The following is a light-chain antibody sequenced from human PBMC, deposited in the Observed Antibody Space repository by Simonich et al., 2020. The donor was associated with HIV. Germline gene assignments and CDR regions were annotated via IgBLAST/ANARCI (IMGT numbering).Light chain of an antibody. J-gene: IGKJ3*01. Sequence: DIQMTQSPSSLSASVGDTITITCRARQSISLYLNWYQKKPGKSPKLLIDAAYSLQSGVPSRFSGRGSGTYFTLTISSRQPEDFATYSCQQSYSFPFTFGPGTKVDIK. CDR2: AAY. CDR1: QSISLY. CDR3: QQSYSFPFT. V-gene: IGKV1-39*01.